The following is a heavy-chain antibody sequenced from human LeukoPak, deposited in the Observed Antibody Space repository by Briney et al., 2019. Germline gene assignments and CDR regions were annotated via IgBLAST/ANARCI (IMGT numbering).Heavy chain of an antibody. V-gene: IGHV1-58*01. J-gene: IGHJ4*02. CDR2: IVVGSGKT. CDR1: GFTFSNSA. CDR3: AADDQQLML. Sequence: GTSVKVSCKTSGFTFSNSAVQWVRQARGRHVERIGWIVVGSGKTNYAQKFQGRVTFSRDMSTGTAYMELSSLRSEDTAVYYCAADDQQLMLWGRGTLVAVSS. D-gene: IGHD6-13*01.